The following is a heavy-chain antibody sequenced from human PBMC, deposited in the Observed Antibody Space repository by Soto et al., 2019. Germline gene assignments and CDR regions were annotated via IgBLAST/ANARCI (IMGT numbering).Heavy chain of an antibody. CDR1: GFTFSSYE. CDR3: ARGTRPYLITMARGAASPYYGMDV. V-gene: IGHV3-48*03. Sequence: GGSLRLSCAASGFTFSSYEMNWVRQAPGKGLEWVSYISSSGSTIYYADSVKGRFTISRDNAKNSLYLQMNSLRAEDTAVYYCARGTRPYLITMARGAASPYYGMDVWGQGTTVTVSS. D-gene: IGHD3-10*01. CDR2: ISSSGSTI. J-gene: IGHJ6*02.